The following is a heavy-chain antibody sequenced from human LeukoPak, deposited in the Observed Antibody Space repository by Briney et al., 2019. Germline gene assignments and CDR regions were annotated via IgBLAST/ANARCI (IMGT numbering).Heavy chain of an antibody. V-gene: IGHV4-59*01. CDR1: GGSISSYY. D-gene: IGHD3-10*01. CDR3: ARDPSDYGSGSYYAHFDY. Sequence: SETLSLTCTVSGGSISSYYWSWIRQPPGKGLEWIGYIYYSGSTNYNPSLKSRVTISVDTSKNQFSLRLSSVTAADTAVYYCARDPSDYGSGSYYAHFDYWGQGTLVTVSS. J-gene: IGHJ4*02. CDR2: IYYSGST.